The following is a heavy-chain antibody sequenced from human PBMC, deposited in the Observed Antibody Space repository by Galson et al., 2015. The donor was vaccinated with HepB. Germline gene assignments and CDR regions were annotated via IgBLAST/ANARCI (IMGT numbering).Heavy chain of an antibody. CDR2: TYYRSKWQK. CDR1: GDSVSNNNVV. CDR3: AYGVDV. Sequence: CAISGDSVSNNNVVWNWIRQSPSRGLEWLGRTYYRSKWQKDYAVSMKSRITISTDTSRNQVSLQLNPMSPEDTAVYYCAYGVDVWGQGTTVTVSS. V-gene: IGHV6-1*01. J-gene: IGHJ6*02.